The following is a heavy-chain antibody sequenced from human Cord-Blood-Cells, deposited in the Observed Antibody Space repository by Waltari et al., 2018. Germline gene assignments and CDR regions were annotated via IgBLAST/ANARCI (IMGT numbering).Heavy chain of an antibody. Sequence: QLQLQASAPGLVTPSVTLSLTCPVSAGSISSTTYYCCRTRQPPGKGLEWIGSIYYSGSTYYNPSLKSRVTISVDTSKNQFSLKLSSVTAADTAVYYCARPIYGSVFPFDYWGQGTLVTVSS. J-gene: IGHJ4*02. CDR3: ARPIYGSVFPFDY. D-gene: IGHD3-10*01. CDR1: AGSISSTTYY. CDR2: IYYSGST. V-gene: IGHV4-39*01.